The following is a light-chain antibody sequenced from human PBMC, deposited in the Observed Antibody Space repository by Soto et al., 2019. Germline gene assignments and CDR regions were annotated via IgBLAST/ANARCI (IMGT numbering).Light chain of an antibody. CDR1: QTISNY. CDR3: QQSYGTPLT. V-gene: IGKV1-39*01. CDR2: AAS. J-gene: IGKJ4*01. Sequence: DMEMTQSPSSLSASVVARVTITCRASQTISNYLNWYQHKPGKVPTLLIYAASSLQSGVPTRFSGSGSGTDFTLTINSLQPEDFATYYCQQSYGTPLTFGGGTKIEIK.